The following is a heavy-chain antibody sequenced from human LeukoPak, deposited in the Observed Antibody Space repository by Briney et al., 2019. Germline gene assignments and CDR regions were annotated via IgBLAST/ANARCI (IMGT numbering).Heavy chain of an antibody. CDR2: ISGSGGST. Sequence: PGGSLRLSCAASGFTFSSYAMSWVRQAPGKGLEWVSAISGSGGSTYYADSVKGRFTISRDNSKNTLYLQMNSLRAEDTAVYYCAKDLPKGGIAAAGAAFDIWGQGTMVTVSS. J-gene: IGHJ3*02. V-gene: IGHV3-23*01. CDR3: AKDLPKGGIAAAGAAFDI. D-gene: IGHD6-13*01. CDR1: GFTFSSYA.